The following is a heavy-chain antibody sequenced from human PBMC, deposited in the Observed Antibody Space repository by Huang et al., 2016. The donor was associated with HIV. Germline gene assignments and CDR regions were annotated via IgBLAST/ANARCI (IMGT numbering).Heavy chain of an antibody. CDR3: ARDGLRGRLMTRSLDY. V-gene: IGHV3-48*01. D-gene: IGHD3-10*01. Sequence: EVQLVESGGDLVQPGGSLRLSCVASGFIFNIYSMNWVRQAQGKGGEWVSYISSGSTTIYYADSVKGRFTISRDNAKNSLYLQMNSLRAEDTAVYYCARDGLRGRLMTRSLDYWGQGTLVTVSS. CDR2: ISSGSTTI. CDR1: GFIFNIYS. J-gene: IGHJ4*02.